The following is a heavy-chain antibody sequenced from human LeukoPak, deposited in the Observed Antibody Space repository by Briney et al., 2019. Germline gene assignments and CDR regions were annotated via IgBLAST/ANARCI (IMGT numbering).Heavy chain of an antibody. V-gene: IGHV1-8*01. CDR3: ARDLMYYYDSSGKTGDY. D-gene: IGHD3-22*01. J-gene: IGHJ4*02. Sequence: ASVKVSCKASGYTFTSYDINWVRQATGQGLEWMGWMNPNSGNTGYAQKFQGRVTMTRDTSISTAYMELSSLRSEDTAVYHCARDLMYYYDSSGKTGDYWGQGTLVTVSS. CDR2: MNPNSGNT. CDR1: GYTFTSYD.